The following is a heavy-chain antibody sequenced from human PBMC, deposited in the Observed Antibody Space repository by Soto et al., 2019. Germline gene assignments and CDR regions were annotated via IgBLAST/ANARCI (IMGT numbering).Heavy chain of an antibody. Sequence: ASVKVSCKAPGDTFTSYYLNWVRQAPGQGLEWMGVINPHGGSTKYAQKFQGRITMTRDTSRSTVYMELSSLRSDDTAIYYCARSSGGNFGIIIEGYAFDPWGQGIMVTVSS. V-gene: IGHV1-46*01. J-gene: IGHJ5*02. CDR3: ARSSGGNFGIIIEGYAFDP. D-gene: IGHD3-3*01. CDR2: INPHGGST. CDR1: GDTFTSYY.